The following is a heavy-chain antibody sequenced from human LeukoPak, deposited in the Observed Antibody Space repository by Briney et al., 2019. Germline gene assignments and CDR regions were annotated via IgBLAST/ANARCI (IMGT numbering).Heavy chain of an antibody. CDR2: IYYSGST. D-gene: IGHD3-10*01. CDR1: GGSIISSFYY. V-gene: IGHV4-39*01. J-gene: IGHJ5*02. Sequence: SETLSLTCTVSGGSIISSFYYWGWIRQPPGKGLEWIGNIYYSGSTYYNPSLKSRVTISVDTSKNQFSLKLSSVTAADTAVYYCARIAFGELSVDPWGQGTLVTVSS. CDR3: ARIAFGELSVDP.